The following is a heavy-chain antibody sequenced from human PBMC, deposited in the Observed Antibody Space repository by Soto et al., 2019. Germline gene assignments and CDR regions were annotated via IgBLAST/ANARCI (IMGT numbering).Heavy chain of an antibody. Sequence: GGPLRLSCAASGFSFGSYALSWVRQAPGKGLEWVSTISGSGGSTYYADSVKGRFTISRDNSTNTLYLQMNSLRAEDTAVYYCAKFEAAAGTEYFQHWGQGTLVTVSS. CDR1: GFSFGSYA. D-gene: IGHD6-13*01. V-gene: IGHV3-23*01. CDR3: AKFEAAAGTEYFQH. J-gene: IGHJ1*01. CDR2: ISGSGGST.